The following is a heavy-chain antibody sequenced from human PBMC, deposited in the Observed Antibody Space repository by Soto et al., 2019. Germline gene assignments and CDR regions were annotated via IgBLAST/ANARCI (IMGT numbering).Heavy chain of an antibody. D-gene: IGHD1-26*01. J-gene: IGHJ4*02. CDR1: GHMFTNYC. CDR3: ASLSRLGPQSAFDY. Sequence: ESLTVSFSPCGHMFTNYCIVWVRQMPGKGLEWMGIIYGVDSDTKYSPSFQGEVTISADKSIFTAFLQWRSLKASDSAVYYGASLSRLGPQSAFDYWGQGTLVNVS. CDR2: IYGVDSDT. V-gene: IGHV5-51*01.